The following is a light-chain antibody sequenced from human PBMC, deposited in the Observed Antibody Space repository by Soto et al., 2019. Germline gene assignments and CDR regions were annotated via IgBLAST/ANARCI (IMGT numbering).Light chain of an antibody. V-gene: IGKV1-9*01. Sequence: DIQLTQSPSFLSASVGDRVTITCRASQGISSYLAWYQQKPGKAPKLLIYAASTLQSGVPSRFSGSGSGTEFTLTISSLQPEYFSTYYCQQLNSYPPLTFGGGTEVEIK. J-gene: IGKJ4*01. CDR3: QQLNSYPPLT. CDR2: AAS. CDR1: QGISSY.